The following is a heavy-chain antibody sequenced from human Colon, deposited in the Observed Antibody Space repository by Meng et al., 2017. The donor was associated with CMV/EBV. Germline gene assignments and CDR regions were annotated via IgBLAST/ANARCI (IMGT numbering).Heavy chain of an antibody. CDR1: GYTFTDYF. J-gene: IGHJ4*02. CDR2: INPGSGVT. V-gene: IGHV1-2*02. D-gene: IGHD2-21*01. CDR3: ATPYCSGDCYPYLDY. Sequence: SGYTFTDYFIQWLRLAPGQGPEWMGWINPGSGVTKYAQNFQGRVSMSRDTSINTAYMEVTGLTSDDTAVYYCATPYCSGDCYPYLDYWGPGTLVTVSS.